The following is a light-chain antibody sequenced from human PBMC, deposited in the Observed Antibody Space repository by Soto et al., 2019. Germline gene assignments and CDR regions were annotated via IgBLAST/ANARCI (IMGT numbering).Light chain of an antibody. V-gene: IGKV3-20*01. CDR2: GAS. CDR1: RSVTNNY. CDR3: RQYGSSPPT. Sequence: EIVMTQSPGTLSLSPGERATLSCRASRSVTNNYVAWYQRKPGQAPRLLIYGASSRATDIPGRVSGTGSGTDFSLTFTRLEPEDFAVYYCRQYGSSPPTFGQGTKVDI. J-gene: IGKJ1*01.